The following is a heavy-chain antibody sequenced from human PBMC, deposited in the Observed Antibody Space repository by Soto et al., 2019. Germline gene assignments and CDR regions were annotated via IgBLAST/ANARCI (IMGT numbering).Heavy chain of an antibody. CDR1: GYSFTSYW. V-gene: IGHV5-51*01. CDR2: IYPGDSDT. CDR3: SRLGYYDRSGPWRDASHR. D-gene: IGHD3-22*01. Sequence: PGESLKISCKGSGYSFTSYWIGWVRQMPGKGLEWMGIIYPGDSDTRYSPSFQGQVTISADKSISTAYLQWSSLKASDTAMYYCSRLGYYDRSGPWRDASHRSGQVTTVTVS. J-gene: IGHJ3*01.